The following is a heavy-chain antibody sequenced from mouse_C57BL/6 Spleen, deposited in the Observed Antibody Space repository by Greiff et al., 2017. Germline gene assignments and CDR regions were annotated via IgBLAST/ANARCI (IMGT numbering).Heavy chain of an antibody. D-gene: IGHD1-1*01. CDR2: IYPGNSDT. Sequence: EVQLQQSGTVLARPGASVKMSCKTSGYTFTSYWMHWVKQRPGQGLEWIGAIYPGNSDTSYNQQFKGKAKRTAVTSASTAYMELSSLTNEDSAVYYCTPITTVPGPDVWGTGTTVTVSS. CDR1: GYTFTSYW. CDR3: TPITTVPGPDV. V-gene: IGHV1-5*01. J-gene: IGHJ1*03.